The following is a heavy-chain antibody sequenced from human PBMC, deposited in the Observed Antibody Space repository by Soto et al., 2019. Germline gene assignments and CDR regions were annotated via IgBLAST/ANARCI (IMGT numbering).Heavy chain of an antibody. D-gene: IGHD2-15*01. CDR1: GFTFSNYW. V-gene: IGHV3-7*01. J-gene: IGHJ4*02. Sequence: HPWGSLRLSCAASGFTFSNYWMTWVRQAPGKGLEWVANIKEYGSEKHYVDSVKGRFTISRDNAKNSLYLQMNSLRVEDTAVYFCSRDVVVGAKASKYWGKGDMVTVSS. CDR3: SRDVVVGAKASKY. CDR2: IKEYGSEK.